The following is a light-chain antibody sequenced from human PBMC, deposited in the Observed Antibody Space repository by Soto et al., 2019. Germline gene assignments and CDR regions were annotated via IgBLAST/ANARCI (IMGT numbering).Light chain of an antibody. Sequence: ALTQPPSASGSPGQSVAISCTGTSSDGGGYDYVSWYQQHPGKAPKLMIYDVSKRPSGVPDRFSGSKSGNTASLTVSGLQAEDEADYYCSSYAGTHIVFGTGTKVTVL. J-gene: IGLJ1*01. CDR3: SSYAGTHIV. CDR1: SSDGGGYDY. V-gene: IGLV2-8*01. CDR2: DVS.